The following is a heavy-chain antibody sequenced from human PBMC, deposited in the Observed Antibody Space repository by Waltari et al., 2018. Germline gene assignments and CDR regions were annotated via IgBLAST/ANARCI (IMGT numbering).Heavy chain of an antibody. CDR1: GGSISRGGYY. J-gene: IGHJ4*02. V-gene: IGHV4-31*03. D-gene: IGHD6-13*01. CDR3: ARDTIAAAGFDY. CDR2: IYYSGST. Sequence: QVQLQESGPGLVKPSQTLSLTCTVSGGSISRGGYYSSWIRQHPGKGLEWIGYIYYSGSTYYNPSLKSRVTISVDTSKNQFSLKLSSVTAADTAVYYCARDTIAAAGFDYWGQGTLVTVSS.